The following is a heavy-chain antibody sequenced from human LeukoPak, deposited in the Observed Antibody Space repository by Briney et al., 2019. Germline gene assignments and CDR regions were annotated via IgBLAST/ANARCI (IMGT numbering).Heavy chain of an antibody. Sequence: PSETLSLTCTVSGGSISSYYWSWIRQPPGKGLEWIGYIYYSGSTNYNPSLKSRVTISVDTSKNQFSLKLSSVTAADTAVYYCARVALYYYDSSGYYSDAFDIWGQGTMVTVSS. J-gene: IGHJ3*02. D-gene: IGHD3-22*01. CDR2: IYYSGST. CDR1: GGSISSYY. CDR3: ARVALYYYDSSGYYSDAFDI. V-gene: IGHV4-59*08.